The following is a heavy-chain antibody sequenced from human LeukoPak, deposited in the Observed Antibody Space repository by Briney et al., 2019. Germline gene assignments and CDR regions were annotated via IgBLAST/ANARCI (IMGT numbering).Heavy chain of an antibody. V-gene: IGHV1-18*01. Sequence: ASVKVSCKASGYTFTSYGISWVRQAPGQGLEWMGWISAYNGNTNFAQKLQGRVTITADKSTSTAYMELSSLRSEDTAVYYCARDKKGRVLLWFGYPYGMDVWGQGTTVTVSS. CDR3: ARDKKGRVLLWFGYPYGMDV. D-gene: IGHD3-10*01. J-gene: IGHJ6*02. CDR2: ISAYNGNT. CDR1: GYTFTSYG.